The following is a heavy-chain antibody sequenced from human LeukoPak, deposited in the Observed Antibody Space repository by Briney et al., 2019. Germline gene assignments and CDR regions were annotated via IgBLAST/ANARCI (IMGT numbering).Heavy chain of an antibody. J-gene: IGHJ4*02. CDR1: GFTFDEYA. CDR2: IKPDGTEK. Sequence: GGSLRLSCAASGFTFDEYAMHWARQAPGKGLECVANIKPDGTEKYYVDSVKGRFTISRDNAKNSLYLQMNSLRAEDTAVYYCASGNYFDYWGQGTLVTVSS. CDR3: ASGNYFDY. D-gene: IGHD1-26*01. V-gene: IGHV3-7*01.